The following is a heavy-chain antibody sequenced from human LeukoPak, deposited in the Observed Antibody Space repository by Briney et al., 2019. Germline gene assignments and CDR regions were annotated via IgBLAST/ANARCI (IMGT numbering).Heavy chain of an antibody. Sequence: ASVKVSCKASGYTFTSYDINWVRQATGQGLEWMGWMNPNSGGTNYAQKFQGRVTMTRDTSISTAYMELSRLRSDDTAVYYCARDRDGYNNNYFDPWGQGTLVTVSS. D-gene: IGHD5-12*01. CDR2: MNPNSGGT. CDR3: ARDRDGYNNNYFDP. V-gene: IGHV1-2*02. J-gene: IGHJ5*02. CDR1: GYTFTSYD.